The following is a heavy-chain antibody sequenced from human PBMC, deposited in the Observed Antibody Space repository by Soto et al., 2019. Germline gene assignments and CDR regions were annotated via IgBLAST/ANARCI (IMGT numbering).Heavy chain of an antibody. D-gene: IGHD3-10*01. CDR2: FYNGGTT. Sequence: PSGTLSPTRTVSGGSLSTFYLVLVRQPPGKGLEWIGVFYNGGTTNYSPSLKSRVTISVDTSKNQFSLKLNSVTAADTAVYYCARDGSERPATYWGKGILVPVSS. J-gene: IGHJ4*02. CDR1: GGSLSTFY. V-gene: IGHV4-59*01. CDR3: ARDGSERPATY.